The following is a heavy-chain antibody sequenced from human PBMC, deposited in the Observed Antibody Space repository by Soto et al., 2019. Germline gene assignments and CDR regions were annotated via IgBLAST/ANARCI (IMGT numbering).Heavy chain of an antibody. V-gene: IGHV4-59*01. J-gene: IGHJ5*02. Sequence: SETRSLTCTVSGGSISRYYWSWIRQPPGKGLEWIGYIYYSGSTNYNPSLKSRVTISVDTSKNQFSLKLSSVTAADTAVYYCARDASIAVAGPGGFDPWGQGTLVTVSS. D-gene: IGHD6-19*01. CDR2: IYYSGST. CDR3: ARDASIAVAGPGGFDP. CDR1: GGSISRYY.